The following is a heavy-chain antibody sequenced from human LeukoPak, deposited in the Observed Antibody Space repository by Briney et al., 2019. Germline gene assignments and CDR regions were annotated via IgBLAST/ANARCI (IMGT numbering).Heavy chain of an antibody. CDR1: VFTFSSYS. Sequence: SGGSLRLSCAASVFTFSSYSMNWVRQAPGKGLEWVSSISSSSSYIYYADSVKGRFTISRDNAKNSLYLQMNSLRAEDTAVYYCASTSWGVPAAKGAFDIWGQGTMVTVSS. V-gene: IGHV3-21*01. CDR2: ISSSSSYI. J-gene: IGHJ3*02. D-gene: IGHD2-2*01. CDR3: ASTSWGVPAAKGAFDI.